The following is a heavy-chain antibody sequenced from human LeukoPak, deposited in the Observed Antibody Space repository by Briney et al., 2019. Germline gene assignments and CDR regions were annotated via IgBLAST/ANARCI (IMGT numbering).Heavy chain of an antibody. J-gene: IGHJ4*02. V-gene: IGHV3-21*01. D-gene: IGHD1-26*01. CDR3: ARNAPSGSYYFDY. CDR1: GFTLSSYN. Sequence: PGGSLRLSCAASGFTLSSYNMNWVRQAPGKGLEWVSYISSSSSYIPYADSVKGRFTISRDNAKSSLYLQMNSLRAEDTAVYYCARNAPSGSYYFDYWGQGTLVTVSS. CDR2: ISSSSSYI.